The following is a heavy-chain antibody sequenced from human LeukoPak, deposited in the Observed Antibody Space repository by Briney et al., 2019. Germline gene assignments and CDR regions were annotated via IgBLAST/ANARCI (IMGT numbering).Heavy chain of an antibody. CDR2: INHSGST. CDR1: GGSFSGYY. V-gene: IGHV4-34*01. J-gene: IGHJ3*02. CDR3: ARVRGYFDWLSTIDAFDI. D-gene: IGHD3-9*01. Sequence: PSETLSLTCAVYGGSFSGYYWSWIRQPPGKGLEWIGEINHSGSTNYNPSLKSRVTISVNTSKNQFSLKLSSMTAADTAVYYCARVRGYFDWLSTIDAFDIWGQGTMVTVSS.